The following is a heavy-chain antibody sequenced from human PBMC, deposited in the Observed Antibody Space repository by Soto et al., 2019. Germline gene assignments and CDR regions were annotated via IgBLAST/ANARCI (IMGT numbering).Heavy chain of an antibody. J-gene: IGHJ4*02. CDR3: AKVGDLYYDFWSGYFN. CDR2: VSANGANT. D-gene: IGHD3-3*01. CDR1: GFTFNKYA. Sequence: GGSLRLSCAASGFTFNKYAMSWVRQAPGKGLEWVSTVSANGANTWHADSVQGRFTISRDNSKNTLSLQVDSLRAEDTAVYYWAKVGDLYYDFWSGYFNWGQGSLVTVSS. V-gene: IGHV3-23*01.